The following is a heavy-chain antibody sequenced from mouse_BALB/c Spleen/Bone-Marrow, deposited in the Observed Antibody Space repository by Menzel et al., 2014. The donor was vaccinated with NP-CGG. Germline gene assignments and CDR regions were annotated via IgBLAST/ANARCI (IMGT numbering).Heavy chain of an antibody. CDR2: IWAGGIT. CDR3: ARGLRLRDYFDY. CDR1: EFSLTTYG. D-gene: IGHD1-2*01. J-gene: IGHJ2*01. V-gene: IGHV2-9*02. Sequence: VKLQESGPGLVAPSQSLSITCTVSEFSLTTYGVHWVRPPPGKGLEWLGVIWAGGITNYNSALMSRLSISKDNSKSQVFLKMNSLQTDDTAMYYCARGLRLRDYFDYWGQGTTLTVSS.